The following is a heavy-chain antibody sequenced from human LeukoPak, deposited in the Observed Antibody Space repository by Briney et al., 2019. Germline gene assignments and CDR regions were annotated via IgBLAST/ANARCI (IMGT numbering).Heavy chain of an antibody. CDR2: IYYSGST. CDR1: GGSISSGDYY. D-gene: IGHD2-2*01. J-gene: IGHJ5*02. V-gene: IGHV4-30-4*01. CDR3: ARDVLYCSSTSCFGWFDP. Sequence: SQTLSLTCTVSGGSISSGDYYWSWIRQPPGKGLEWIGYIYYSGSTYYNPSLKSRVTISVDTSKNQFSLKLSSVTAADTAVYYCARDVLYCSSTSCFGWFDPWGQGTLVTVSS.